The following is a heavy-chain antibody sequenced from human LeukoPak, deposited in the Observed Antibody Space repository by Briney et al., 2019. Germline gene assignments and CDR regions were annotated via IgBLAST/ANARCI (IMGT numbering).Heavy chain of an antibody. V-gene: IGHV1-2*02. D-gene: IGHD5-24*01. CDR3: VRYGYYFDY. CDR2: INPNNGDT. J-gene: IGHJ4*02. CDR1: GYTFTGYY. Sequence: ASVKVSCKASGYTFTGYYLNWVRQAPGQGLEWMGLINPNNGDTKYAQKFQGRVTMTSDTSITTAYMEQSRLTSDDTAVYYCVRYGYYFDYWGQGTLVTVSS.